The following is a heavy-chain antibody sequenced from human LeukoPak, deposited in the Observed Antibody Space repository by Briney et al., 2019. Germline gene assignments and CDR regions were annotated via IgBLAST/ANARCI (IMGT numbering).Heavy chain of an antibody. CDR1: GFTFSSYG. J-gene: IGHJ4*02. Sequence: GRSLRLSCAASGFTFSSYGMHWVRQAPGKGLEWVAVISYDGSNKYYADSVKGRFTISRDNSKNTLYLQMNSLKTEDTAVYYCLTDRDGGFDYWGQGTLVTVSS. CDR3: LTDRDGGFDY. V-gene: IGHV3-30*03. CDR2: ISYDGSNK. D-gene: IGHD4-23*01.